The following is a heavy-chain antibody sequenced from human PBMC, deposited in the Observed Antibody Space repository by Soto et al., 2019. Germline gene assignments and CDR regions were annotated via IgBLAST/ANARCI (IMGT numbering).Heavy chain of an antibody. Sequence: ASVKVSCKASGFTFTSSAVQWVRQARGQRLDWMGGFDPEDGETIYAQKFQGRVTMTEDTSTDTAYMELRSLRSEDTAVYYCATGGFYSSGWYRGEDYWGQGTLVTVSS. CDR3: ATGGFYSSGWYRGEDY. V-gene: IGHV1-24*01. J-gene: IGHJ4*02. D-gene: IGHD6-19*01. CDR2: FDPEDGET. CDR1: GFTFTSSA.